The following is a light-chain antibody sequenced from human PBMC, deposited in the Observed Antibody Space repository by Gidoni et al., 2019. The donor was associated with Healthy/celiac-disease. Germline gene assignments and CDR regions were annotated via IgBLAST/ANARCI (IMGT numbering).Light chain of an antibody. CDR1: QSVSSSY. J-gene: IGKJ4*01. CDR3: QQSRGT. V-gene: IGKV3-20*01. Sequence: EIVLTQSPGTLSLSPGERATLSCRASQSVSSSYLAWYQQKPGPAPRLLIYGASSRATGIPDRFSGSGSGTDFTLTISRLEPEDFAVYYCQQSRGTFXGXTKVXIK. CDR2: GAS.